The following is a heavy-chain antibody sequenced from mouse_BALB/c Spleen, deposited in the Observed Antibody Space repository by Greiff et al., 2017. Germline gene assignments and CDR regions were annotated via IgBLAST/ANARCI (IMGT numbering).Heavy chain of an antibody. CDR2: ISSGSSTI. CDR1: GFTFSSFG. CDR3: ARYGSSYYWYFDV. Sequence: EVKVVESGGGLVQPGGSRKLSCAASGFTFSSFGMHWVRQAPEKGLEWVAYISSGSSTIYYADTVKGRFTISRDNPKNTLFLQMTSLRSEDTAMYYWARYGSSYYWYFDVWGAGTTVTVSS. J-gene: IGHJ1*01. V-gene: IGHV5-17*02. D-gene: IGHD1-1*01.